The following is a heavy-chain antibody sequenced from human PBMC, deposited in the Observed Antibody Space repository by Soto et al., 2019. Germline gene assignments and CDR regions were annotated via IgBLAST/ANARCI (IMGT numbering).Heavy chain of an antibody. V-gene: IGHV3-30*04. CDR3: ARNYYGSGSYLGTFGY. Sequence: PGGSLRLSCAASGFTFSNYAMHWVRQAPGKGLEWVAVISYDGSNEYYADSVKGRFTVSRDNSKNTLYLQMNTLRPEDTAVYYCARNYYGSGSYLGTFGYWGQGTLVTVYS. D-gene: IGHD3-10*01. CDR1: GFTFSNYA. CDR2: ISYDGSNE. J-gene: IGHJ4*02.